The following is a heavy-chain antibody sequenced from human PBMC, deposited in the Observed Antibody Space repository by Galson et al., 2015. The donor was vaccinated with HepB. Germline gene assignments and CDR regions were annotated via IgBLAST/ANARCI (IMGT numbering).Heavy chain of an antibody. V-gene: IGHV3-30*03. CDR1: GFTFSSYG. CDR2: ISYDGSNK. CDR3: ARDRWIAAAGMVYYYYGMDV. J-gene: IGHJ6*02. Sequence: SLRLSCAASGFTFSSYGMHWVRQAPGKGLEWVAVISYDGSNKYYADSVKGRFTISRDNSKNTPYLQMNSLRAEDTAVYYCARDRWIAAAGMVYYYYGMDVWGQGTTVTVSS. D-gene: IGHD6-13*01.